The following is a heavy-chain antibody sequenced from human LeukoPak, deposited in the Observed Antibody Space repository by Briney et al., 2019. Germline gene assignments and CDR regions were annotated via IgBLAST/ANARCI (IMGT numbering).Heavy chain of an antibody. CDR1: GFTFSSYW. D-gene: IGHD5-18*01. Sequence: GGSLRLSCAASGFTFSSYWMSWVRQTPGKGLEWVANIKEDGSEKYYLDSVKGRFTISRDNAKNSPYLQMNSLRAEDTAVFYCARLPLTARRHFEYWGQGTLVTVSS. CDR3: ARLPLTARRHFEY. J-gene: IGHJ4*02. CDR2: IKEDGSEK. V-gene: IGHV3-7*05.